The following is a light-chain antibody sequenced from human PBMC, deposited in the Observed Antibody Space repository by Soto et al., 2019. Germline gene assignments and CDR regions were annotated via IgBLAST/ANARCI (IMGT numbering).Light chain of an antibody. CDR2: DAS. CDR1: QSISSW. V-gene: IGKV1-5*01. CDR3: QKYNSAPRP. J-gene: IGKJ1*01. Sequence: DNQMTQAPSTVSATVGDRVTITCLASQSISSWLAWYQQKPGKAPKLLIYDASSLESGVPSRFSGSGSGTEFTLTISSLQPDDFATYYCQKYNSAPRPFGQGTK.